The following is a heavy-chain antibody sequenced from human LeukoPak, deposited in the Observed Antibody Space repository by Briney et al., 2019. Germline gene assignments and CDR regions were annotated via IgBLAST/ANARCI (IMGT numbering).Heavy chain of an antibody. Sequence: SETLSLTCAVSGYSISSGYYWGWIRQPPGKGLEWIGSIYHSGSTYYNPSLNSRVTVSLDTSKNQFSLKLTSVTAADMALYYCARHSQWGVIPWTFDIWGQGTMVTVSS. CDR3: ARHSQWGVIPWTFDI. CDR2: IYHSGST. V-gene: IGHV4-38-2*01. CDR1: GYSISSGYY. J-gene: IGHJ3*02. D-gene: IGHD3-16*02.